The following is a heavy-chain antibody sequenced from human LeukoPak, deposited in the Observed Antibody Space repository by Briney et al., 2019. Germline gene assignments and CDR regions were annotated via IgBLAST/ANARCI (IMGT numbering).Heavy chain of an antibody. D-gene: IGHD5-18*01. CDR3: ARSPYTYGSLFYLDC. J-gene: IGHJ4*02. CDR1: GYTFTYYY. V-gene: IGHV1-46*01. CDR2: INPSGGST. Sequence: ASVKVSCKASGYTFTYYYIHWVRQAPGQGLEWMGIINPSGGSTNYAQKFQGRVTLTRDTSTSTVYMELSSLRSEDTAVYYCARSPYTYGSLFYLDCWGQGTLVTVSS.